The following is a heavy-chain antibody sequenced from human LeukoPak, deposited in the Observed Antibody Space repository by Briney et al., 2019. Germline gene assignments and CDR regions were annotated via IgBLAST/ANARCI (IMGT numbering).Heavy chain of an antibody. CDR3: AKDLSKVPSSGWYLPPHYFDY. V-gene: IGHV3-23*01. Sequence: GGSLRLSCAASGFTFSSYAMSWVRQAPGEGLEWVSAISGSGGSTYYADSVKGRFTISRDNSKNTLYLQMNSLRAEDTAVYYCAKDLSKVPSSGWYLPPHYFDYWGQGTLVTVSS. CDR1: GFTFSSYA. J-gene: IGHJ4*02. D-gene: IGHD6-19*01. CDR2: ISGSGGST.